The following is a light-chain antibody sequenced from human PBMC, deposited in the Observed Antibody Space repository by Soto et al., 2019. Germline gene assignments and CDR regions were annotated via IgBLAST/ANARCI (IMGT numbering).Light chain of an antibody. CDR2: SDD. Sequence: QSVLTQPPSASGTPGQRVTISCSGSNSNIGSYSVNWYRHLPGTAPKLLVFSDDQRPSGVPDRFSGSKSGPSASLAISGLQSEDEADYSCAAWDDSLNGPVFGGGTKLTVL. CDR3: AAWDDSLNGPV. CDR1: NSNIGSYS. J-gene: IGLJ2*01. V-gene: IGLV1-44*01.